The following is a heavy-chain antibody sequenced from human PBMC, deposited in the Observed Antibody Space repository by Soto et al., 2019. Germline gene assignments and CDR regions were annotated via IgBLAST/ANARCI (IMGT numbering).Heavy chain of an antibody. J-gene: IGHJ6*02. D-gene: IGHD3-3*01. CDR2: IWYDGSEK. CDR3: ARGGVYGGDHYYTGMDV. V-gene: IGHV3-33*01. Sequence: PGGSLRLSCVASVFGFSSYGMHWVRQAPGKGLEWVAIIWYDGSEKYYADSVKGRFTISRDNSKNTLYLQMNNLRVEDTAVYYCARGGVYGGDHYYTGMDVWGQGTTVTVSS. CDR1: VFGFSSYG.